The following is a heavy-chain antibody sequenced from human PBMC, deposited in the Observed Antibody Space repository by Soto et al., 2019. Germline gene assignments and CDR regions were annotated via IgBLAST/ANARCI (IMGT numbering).Heavy chain of an antibody. CDR3: ARDKSGSLDY. CDR1: GFTFSTYW. D-gene: IGHD3-10*01. CDR2: INQDGSTN. V-gene: IGHV3-7*01. J-gene: IGHJ4*02. Sequence: GGSLRLSCAASGFTFSTYWMSWARQAPGKGLEWVAHINQDGSTNYHVDSVKGRFTISRDNARNSLYLQMNSLRAEDTAVYYCARDKSGSLDYWGPGTLVTVSS.